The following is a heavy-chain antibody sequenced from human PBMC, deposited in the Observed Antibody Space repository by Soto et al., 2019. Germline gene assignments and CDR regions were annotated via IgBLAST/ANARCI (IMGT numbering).Heavy chain of an antibody. CDR3: ARSDSSSWYSLYYYYGMDV. CDR2: ISYDGSNK. J-gene: IGHJ6*02. CDR1: GFTFSSYA. D-gene: IGHD6-13*01. Sequence: PGGSLRLSCAASGFTFSSYAMHWVRQAPGKGLEWVAVISYDGSNKYYADSVKGRFTISRDNSKNTLYLQMNSLRAEDTAVYYCARSDSSSWYSLYYYYGMDVWGQGTTVTVSS. V-gene: IGHV3-30-3*01.